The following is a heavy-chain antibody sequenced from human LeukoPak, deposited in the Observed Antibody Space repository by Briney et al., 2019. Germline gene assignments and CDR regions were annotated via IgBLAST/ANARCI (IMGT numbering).Heavy chain of an antibody. CDR1: GASITSAY. CDR3: ARPYYYDSRIDP. J-gene: IGHJ5*02. CDR2: MYYSGST. V-gene: IGHV4-30-4*01. Sequence: SETLSLTCSVSGASITSAYWSWIRQSPGKGLEWIAYMYYSGSTYYNPSLKSRVTMSADTSKNQLTLKLSSVTAADTAVYYCARPYYYDSRIDPWGQGILVTVSS. D-gene: IGHD3-22*01.